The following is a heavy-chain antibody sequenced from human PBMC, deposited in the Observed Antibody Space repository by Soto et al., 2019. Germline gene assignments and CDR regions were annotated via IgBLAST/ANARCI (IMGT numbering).Heavy chain of an antibody. CDR3: AREGYSSGRPGFAFDI. CDR2: TYYRSKWYN. CDR1: GDSVSSNSAA. Sequence: SQTLSLTCAISGDSVSSNSAAWNWIRQSPSRGLEWLGRTYYRSKWYNDYAVSVKSRITINPDTSKNQFSLQLNSVTPEDTAVYYCAREGYSSGRPGFAFDIWGQGTMVTVS. D-gene: IGHD6-19*01. V-gene: IGHV6-1*01. J-gene: IGHJ3*02.